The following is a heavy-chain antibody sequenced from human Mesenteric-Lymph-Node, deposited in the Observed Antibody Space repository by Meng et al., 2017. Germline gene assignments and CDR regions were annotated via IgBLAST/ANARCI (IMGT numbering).Heavy chain of an antibody. CDR3: AGGVGYSYVFDY. V-gene: IGHV3-23*01. D-gene: IGHD5-18*01. CDR2: ISGSGGGP. Sequence: GGSLRLSCAASGFAFSSHAMNWVRQAPGKGLEWVSSISGSGGGPNYADSVQGRFSISRDNSGNTLYLQMTSLRDDDTAVYYCAGGVGYSYVFDYWGQGTLVTVSS. CDR1: GFAFSSHA. J-gene: IGHJ4*02.